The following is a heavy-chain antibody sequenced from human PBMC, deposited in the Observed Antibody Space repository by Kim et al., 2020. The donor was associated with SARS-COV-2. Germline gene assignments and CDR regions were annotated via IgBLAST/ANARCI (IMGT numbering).Heavy chain of an antibody. V-gene: IGHV3-23*01. D-gene: IGHD6-13*01. J-gene: IGHJ4*01. CDR1: GFTFSSHA. CDR3: AKDSERARSWAGFDS. Sequence: GGSLRLSCAASGFTFSSHAMNWVRQAPGKGLEWVSVIGPSGGNTYYADSVKGRFTTSRDNSKNTLFLQVNSLRAEDTAVYYCAKDSERARSWAGFDSWG. CDR2: IGPSGGNT.